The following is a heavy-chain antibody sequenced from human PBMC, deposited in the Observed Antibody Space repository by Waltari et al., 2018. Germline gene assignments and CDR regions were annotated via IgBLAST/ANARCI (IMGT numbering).Heavy chain of an antibody. J-gene: IGHJ4*02. D-gene: IGHD3-22*01. CDR2: IRSKPNSYAT. Sequence: ASGKGLEWVGRIRSKPNSYATAYGASVKGRFTISRDDSKNTAYLQVNSLKTEDTAMYYCITYYDSSGYLPFDYWGQGTLVTVSS. CDR3: ITYYDSSGYLPFDY. V-gene: IGHV3-73*01.